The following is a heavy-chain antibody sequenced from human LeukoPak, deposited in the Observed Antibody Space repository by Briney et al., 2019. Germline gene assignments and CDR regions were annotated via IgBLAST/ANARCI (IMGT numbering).Heavy chain of an antibody. V-gene: IGHV1-69*04. CDR1: GGTFSSYA. CDR2: IIPILGIA. J-gene: IGHJ6*02. D-gene: IGHD6-6*01. Sequence: SVKVSCKASGGTFSSYAISWVRQAPGQGLEWMGRIIPILGIANYAQKFQGRVTITADKSTSTAYMELSSLRSEDTAVYYCAREPLYSSSRPYYYGMDVWGQGTTVTVSS. CDR3: AREPLYSSSRPYYYGMDV.